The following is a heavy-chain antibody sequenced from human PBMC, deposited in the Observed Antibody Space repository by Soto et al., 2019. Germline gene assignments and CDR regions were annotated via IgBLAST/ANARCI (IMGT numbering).Heavy chain of an antibody. V-gene: IGHV4-34*01. D-gene: IGHD6-6*01. J-gene: IGHJ6*02. CDR1: GGSFSGYY. Sequence: SETLSLTCAVYGGSFSGYYWSWIRQPPGKGLEWIGEINHSGSTNYNPSLKSRVTISVDTSKNQFSLKLSSVTAADTAVYYCARGKGRIAAARPVHGMDVWGQGTTVT. CDR3: ARGKGRIAAARPVHGMDV. CDR2: INHSGST.